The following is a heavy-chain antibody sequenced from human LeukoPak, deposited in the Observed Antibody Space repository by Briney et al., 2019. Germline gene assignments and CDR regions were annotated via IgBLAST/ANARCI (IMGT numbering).Heavy chain of an antibody. CDR2: IYYSGST. V-gene: IGHV4-59*08. CDR3: ASQQQLVLLDWFDP. J-gene: IGHJ5*02. CDR1: GGSISSYY. D-gene: IGHD6-13*01. Sequence: KSSETLSLTCTVSGGSISSYYWSWIRQPPGKGLEWIGYIYYSGSTNYNPSLKSRVTISVDTSKNQFSLKLSSVTAADTAVYYCASQQQLVLLDWFDPWGQGTLVAVSS.